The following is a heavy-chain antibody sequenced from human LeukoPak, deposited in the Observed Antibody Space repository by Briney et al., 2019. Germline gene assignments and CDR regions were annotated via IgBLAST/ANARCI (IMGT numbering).Heavy chain of an antibody. V-gene: IGHV4-34*01. J-gene: IGHJ4*02. D-gene: IGHD3-22*01. CDR1: GGSFSGYY. CDR2: INHSGST. Sequence: PSETLSLTCAVYGGSFSGYYWSWIRQPPGKGLEWIGEINHSGSTNYNPSLKSRVTISVDTSKNQFSLKLSSVSAADTAVYYCARGNYDSSGYLLDWGQGTLVTVSS. CDR3: ARGNYDSSGYLLD.